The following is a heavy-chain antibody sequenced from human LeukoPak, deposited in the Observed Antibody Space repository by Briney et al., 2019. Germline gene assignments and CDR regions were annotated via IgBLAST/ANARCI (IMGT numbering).Heavy chain of an antibody. CDR2: IYASGST. J-gene: IGHJ4*02. V-gene: IGHV4-61*02. Sequence: SETLSLTCTVSGGSLSSGSDYWSWIRQSAGKGPEWIGRIYASGSTNYNPSLKSRVTISVDTSKNQFSLKLSSVTAADTAVYYCARSGYSNFDYWGQGTLVTVSS. D-gene: IGHD3-3*01. CDR3: ARSGYSNFDY. CDR1: GGSLSSGSDY.